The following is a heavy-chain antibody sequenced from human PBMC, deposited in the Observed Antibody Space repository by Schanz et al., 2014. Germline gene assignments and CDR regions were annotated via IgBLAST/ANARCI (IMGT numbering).Heavy chain of an antibody. D-gene: IGHD1-1*01. J-gene: IGHJ5*02. CDR3: TRDVRLDRRGNWFDP. CDR2: INSVGSNT. V-gene: IGHV3-74*01. Sequence: EVQLVQSGGGLVQPGGSLRLSCAASGFTFSSHWMHWVRQDPGKGLVWVARINSVGSNTDYADSVTGRFTISRDNAKNTLYLQMNTLRAEDTAVYYCTRDVRLDRRGNWFDPWGQGTLVTVSS. CDR1: GFTFSSHW.